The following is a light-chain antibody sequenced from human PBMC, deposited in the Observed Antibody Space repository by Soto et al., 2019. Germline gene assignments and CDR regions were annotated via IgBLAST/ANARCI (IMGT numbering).Light chain of an antibody. Sequence: EIVLTQSPGTLSLSPGERATLSCRASQSVSNFLAWYQQKPGQAPRLLIYGASTRATGIPARFSGSGSGTEFTLTISSLQSEDFAVYYCQQYNNWPPITFGQGTKVDIK. CDR1: QSVSNF. J-gene: IGKJ1*01. CDR2: GAS. V-gene: IGKV3-15*01. CDR3: QQYNNWPPIT.